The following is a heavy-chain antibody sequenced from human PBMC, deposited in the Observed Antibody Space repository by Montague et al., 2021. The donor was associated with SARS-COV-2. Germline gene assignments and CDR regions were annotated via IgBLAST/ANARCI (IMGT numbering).Heavy chain of an antibody. D-gene: IGHD3-9*01. CDR3: ARLPYILPGYAYFDF. V-gene: IGHV4-59*08. CDR1: GDSISNYY. Sequence: SETLSLTCTVSGDSISNYYWSWFRRPPGKGLEWLGYTYYSGSTNYNPSLKSRVTISVDTSKNQFSLRLSSVTAADTAVYYCARLPYILPGYAYFDFWGQGSLVIVSS. CDR2: TYYSGST. J-gene: IGHJ4*02.